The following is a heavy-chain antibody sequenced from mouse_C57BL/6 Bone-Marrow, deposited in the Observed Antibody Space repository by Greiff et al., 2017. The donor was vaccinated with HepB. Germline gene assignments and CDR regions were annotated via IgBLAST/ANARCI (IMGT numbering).Heavy chain of an antibody. CDR3: AKKRGNWADYAMDY. Sequence: QVQLKESGPGLVQPSQSLSITCTVSGFSLTSYGVHWVRQPPGKGLEWLGVIWSGGSTDYNAAFISRLSISKDNSKSQVFFKMNSLQADDTAIYYCAKKRGNWADYAMDYWGQGTSVTVSS. CDR1: GFSLTSYG. D-gene: IGHD4-1*01. V-gene: IGHV2-4*01. CDR2: IWSGGST. J-gene: IGHJ4*01.